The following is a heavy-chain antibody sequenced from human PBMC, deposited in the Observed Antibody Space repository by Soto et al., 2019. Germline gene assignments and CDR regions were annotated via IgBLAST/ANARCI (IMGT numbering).Heavy chain of an antibody. CDR2: IIPIFGTA. V-gene: IGHV1-69*01. Sequence: QVQLVQSGAEVKKPGSSVKVSCKASGGTFSSYAISWVRPAPGQGLEWMGGIIPIFGTANYAQKFQGRVTITADESTSTAYMELSSLRSEDTAVYYCARGGRDCSSTSCLYNWFDPWGQGTLVTVSS. J-gene: IGHJ5*02. CDR1: GGTFSSYA. D-gene: IGHD2-2*01. CDR3: ARGGRDCSSTSCLYNWFDP.